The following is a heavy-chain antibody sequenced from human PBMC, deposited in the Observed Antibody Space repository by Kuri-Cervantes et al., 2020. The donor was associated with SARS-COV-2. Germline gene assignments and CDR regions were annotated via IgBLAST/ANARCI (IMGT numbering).Heavy chain of an antibody. V-gene: IGHV1-18*04. CDR2: ISTYNGDT. CDR3: ARVKAVVGATELRHDRLGLDY. D-gene: IGHD1-26*01. J-gene: IGHJ4*02. CDR1: GYIFNSFG. Sequence: ASVKVSCKASGYIFNSFGITWVRQAPGQGLEWMGWISTYNGDTEYAQKFQGRVTMTTGTLRTTAFMELRSLRSDDTAVYYCARVKAVVGATELRHDRLGLDYWGQGTLVTVSS.